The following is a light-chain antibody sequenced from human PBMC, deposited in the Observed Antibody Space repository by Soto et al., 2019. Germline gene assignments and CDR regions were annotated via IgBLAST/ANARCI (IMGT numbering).Light chain of an antibody. Sequence: QSVLTQPPSVSGTPGQRVTISCSGSSSNIGSNYVYWYQQLPGTAPKLLIYRNDQRPSGVPARFSGSKSGTSVSLAISGLRSDDEADYYCAAWDDNLSGVLFGGGTKLTVL. CDR2: RND. V-gene: IGLV1-47*01. J-gene: IGLJ2*01. CDR1: SSNIGSNY. CDR3: AAWDDNLSGVL.